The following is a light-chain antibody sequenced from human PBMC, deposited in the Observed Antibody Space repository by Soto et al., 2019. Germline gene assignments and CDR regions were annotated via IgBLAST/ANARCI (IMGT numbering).Light chain of an antibody. CDR1: RSNIGAGHD. V-gene: IGLV1-40*01. J-gene: IGLJ1*01. CDR2: GNS. Sequence: QLVLTQPPSVSGAPGQRVTISCTGSRSNIGAGHDVHWYQHVPGTAPKLLISGNSNRPSGVPGRFSGSRSGTSASLAITGLQAEDEADYYCQSYDSSLSGYIFATGTKLTVL. CDR3: QSYDSSLSGYI.